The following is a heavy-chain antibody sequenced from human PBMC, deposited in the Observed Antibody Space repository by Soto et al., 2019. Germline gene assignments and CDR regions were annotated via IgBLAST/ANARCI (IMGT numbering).Heavy chain of an antibody. CDR3: ASLAVVTMIVVPKGQ. CDR1: GFTFSSYW. CDR2: VKQDGSEK. D-gene: IGHD3-22*01. J-gene: IGHJ4*02. Sequence: EVQLVESGGGLVQPGGSLRLSCAASGFTFSSYWMSWVRQAPGKGLEWVANVKQDGSEKYYVDSVKGRFTISRDNAKNSLDLQMNSLRAEDTAVYYCASLAVVTMIVVPKGQWGQVTLVTVSS. V-gene: IGHV3-7*03.